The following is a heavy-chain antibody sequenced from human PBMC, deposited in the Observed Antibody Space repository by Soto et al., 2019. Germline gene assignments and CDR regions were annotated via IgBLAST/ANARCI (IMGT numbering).Heavy chain of an antibody. Sequence: GESLKISCKASGYSFTSYWISWVRQMPGKGLEWMGRIDPSDSYIDYSPSFQGHVTIAVDKSTTTAYLQWSSLKASDTAIYYCARPNQFKPSYGMDVWGQETTGTVSS. J-gene: IGHJ6*02. CDR3: ARPNQFKPSYGMDV. V-gene: IGHV5-10-1*01. D-gene: IGHD2-2*01. CDR1: GYSFTSYW. CDR2: IDPSDSYI.